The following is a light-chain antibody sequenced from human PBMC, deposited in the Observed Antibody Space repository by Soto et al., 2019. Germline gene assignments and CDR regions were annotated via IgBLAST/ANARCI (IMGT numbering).Light chain of an antibody. J-gene: IGKJ3*01. Sequence: DMAMTQSPATLSVSPGERATLSSRASQSISSNLAWYQQKPGQSPRLLIYGASTRATGVPARFSGSGSGTEFTLTISSLQSEDFAVYYCQQYNSWPPGLFTFGPGTKVDIK. V-gene: IGKV3-15*01. CDR2: GAS. CDR3: QQYNSWPPGLFT. CDR1: QSISSN.